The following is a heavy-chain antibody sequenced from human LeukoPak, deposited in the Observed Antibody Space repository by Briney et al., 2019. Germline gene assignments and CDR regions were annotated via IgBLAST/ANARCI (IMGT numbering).Heavy chain of an antibody. Sequence: SETLSLTCTVSGGSISSGDYYWSWIRQPPGKGLEWIGYIYYSGSTYYNPSLKSRVTISVDTSKNQFSLKLSSVTAADTAVYYCARAKLELWLSFDYWGQGTLVTVSS. CDR2: IYYSGST. CDR1: GGSISSGDYY. J-gene: IGHJ4*02. V-gene: IGHV4-30-4*01. D-gene: IGHD3-10*01. CDR3: ARAKLELWLSFDY.